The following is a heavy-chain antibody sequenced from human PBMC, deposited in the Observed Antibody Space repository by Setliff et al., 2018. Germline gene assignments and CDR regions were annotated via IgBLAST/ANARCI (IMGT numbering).Heavy chain of an antibody. CDR1: GFTFSSYS. J-gene: IGHJ6*02. D-gene: IGHD6-13*01. Sequence: PGGSLRLSCAASGFTFSSYSMNWVRQAPGKGLEWVSSISSSSSYIYYADSVKGRFTISRDNAKNSLYLRMNGLRAEDTAVYYCAREEVWRSSWEKNYYYYGMDVWGQGTTVTVSS. V-gene: IGHV3-21*01. CDR3: AREEVWRSSWEKNYYYYGMDV. CDR2: ISSSSSYI.